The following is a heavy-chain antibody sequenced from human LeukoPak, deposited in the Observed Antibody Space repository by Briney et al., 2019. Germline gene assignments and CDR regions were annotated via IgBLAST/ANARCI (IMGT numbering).Heavy chain of an antibody. V-gene: IGHV1-18*01. CDR1: GYTFTSYG. D-gene: IGHD3-10*01. CDR3: ARENGSGSPGGVDY. Sequence: ASVKVSCKASGYTFTSYGISWVRQAPGQGLEWMGWISAYNGNTNYAQKLQGRVTLTTDTSTSTAYMELRSLRSDDTAVYYCARENGSGSPGGVDYWGQGTLVTVSS. J-gene: IGHJ4*02. CDR2: ISAYNGNT.